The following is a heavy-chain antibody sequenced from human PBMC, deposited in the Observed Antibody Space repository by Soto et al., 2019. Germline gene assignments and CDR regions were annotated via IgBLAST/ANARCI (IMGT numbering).Heavy chain of an antibody. CDR3: AREGGPYYYDSSGYYPNSWFDP. V-gene: IGHV4-31*03. D-gene: IGHD3-22*01. Sequence: SETLSLTCTVSGGSISSGGYYWSWIRQHPGKGLEWIGYIYYSGSTYYNPSLKSRVTISVDTPKNQFSLKLSSVTAADTAVYYCAREGGPYYYDSSGYYPNSWFDPWGQGTLVTVSS. CDR2: IYYSGST. CDR1: GGSISSGGYY. J-gene: IGHJ5*02.